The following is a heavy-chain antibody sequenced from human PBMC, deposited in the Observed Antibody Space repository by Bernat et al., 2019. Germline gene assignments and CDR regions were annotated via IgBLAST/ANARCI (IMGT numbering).Heavy chain of an antibody. Sequence: QVQLVQSGAEVKKPGSSVKVSCKASGGTFSSYTISWVRQAPGQGLEWMGTIIPILGIANYAQKFQGRVTITADKSTSTAYMELSSLRSEDTAVYYCARVAHGGNDVYWGQGTLVTVSS. D-gene: IGHD4-23*01. CDR1: GGTFSSYT. J-gene: IGHJ4*02. CDR2: IIPILGIA. CDR3: ARVAHGGNDVY. V-gene: IGHV1-69*02.